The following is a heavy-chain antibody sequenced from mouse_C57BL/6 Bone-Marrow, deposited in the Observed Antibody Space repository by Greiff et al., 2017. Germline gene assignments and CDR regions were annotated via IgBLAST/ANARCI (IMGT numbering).Heavy chain of an antibody. V-gene: IGHV14-4*01. CDR2: IDPEIGDT. CDR1: GFNIKDDY. CDR3: SSVDGNYFDF. J-gene: IGHJ2*01. Sequence: EVQLQESGAELVRPGASVKFSCTASGFNIKDDYIHWVQQSPEQGLEWIGWIDPEIGDTDYASKFQGKATITSDTSSNTAYLQLSSLTSEDTAVDYYSSVDGNYFDFGGQGTPLTVAA. D-gene: IGHD2-3*01.